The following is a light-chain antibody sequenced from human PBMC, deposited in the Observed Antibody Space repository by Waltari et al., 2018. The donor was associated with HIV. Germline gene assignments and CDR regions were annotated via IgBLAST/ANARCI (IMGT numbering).Light chain of an antibody. J-gene: IGLJ1*01. CDR2: DTY. V-gene: IGLV1-40*03. Sequence: QSVLTQPPSVSGAAGHSVTISCGVNSPNIGAGYGVHWYQHLPGTAPKLLIFDTYTRPSGVPDRFIGSKSGASASLAIAGLQTADEADYYCQSSDSRLTGYVFGTGTTVTVL. CDR3: QSSDSRLTGYV. CDR1: SPNIGAGYG.